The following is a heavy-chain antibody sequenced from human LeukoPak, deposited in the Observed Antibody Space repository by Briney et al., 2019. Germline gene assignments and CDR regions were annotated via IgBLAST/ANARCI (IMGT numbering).Heavy chain of an antibody. J-gene: IGHJ4*02. Sequence: SETLSLTCAVYGGSFSGYYWSWIRQPPGKGLEWIGEINHSGSANYNPSLKSRVTISVDTSKNQFSLKLSSVTAADTAVYYCARLRYFDYWGQGTLVTASS. V-gene: IGHV4-34*01. CDR2: INHSGSA. D-gene: IGHD3-9*01. CDR1: GGSFSGYY. CDR3: ARLRYFDY.